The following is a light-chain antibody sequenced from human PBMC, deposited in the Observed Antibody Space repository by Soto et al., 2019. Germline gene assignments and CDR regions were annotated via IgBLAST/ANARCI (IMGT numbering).Light chain of an antibody. V-gene: IGKV3-15*01. CDR1: QNVNSN. CDR3: QQYNNWRQT. J-gene: IGKJ1*01. CDR2: GAS. Sequence: EIVLTQSPGTLSLSPGERATLSCTASQNVNSNVAWYQQKPGQAPRLLLYGASARATGVPARFSGSGSGTQFTLTISSLQSEDFAVYYCQQYNNWRQTFGQGTKVDIK.